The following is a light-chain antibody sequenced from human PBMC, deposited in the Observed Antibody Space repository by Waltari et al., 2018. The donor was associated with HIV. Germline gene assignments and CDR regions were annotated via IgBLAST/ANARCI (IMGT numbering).Light chain of an antibody. CDR2: GHT. CDR1: IPNIGAGYD. V-gene: IGLV1-40*01. Sequence: SVLTQPPSVSGHPGQRVTISCTGPIPNIGAGYDVHWYQQLPGTAPKLPIYGHTNRPSGVPDRFSGSKSGTSASLAITGLQAEDEADYYCQSYDGSLGGYVFGTGTAVTVL. J-gene: IGLJ1*01. CDR3: QSYDGSLGGYV.